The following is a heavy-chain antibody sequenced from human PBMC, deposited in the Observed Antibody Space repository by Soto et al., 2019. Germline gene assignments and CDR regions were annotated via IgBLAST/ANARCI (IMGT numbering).Heavy chain of an antibody. Sequence: EVQLLESGGGLVQPGGSLRLSCAPSGFPFTSYGVSWVRQAPGKGLEWVSTINTNGNRHYADSVKGRFTISRDSSESMLYLDMNALRAEDTALYYCARKLGVGHYPFRHWGQGTLVTVSS. CDR1: GFPFTSYG. CDR3: ARKLGVGHYPFRH. CDR2: INTNGNR. D-gene: IGHD7-27*01. V-gene: IGHV3-23*01. J-gene: IGHJ4*02.